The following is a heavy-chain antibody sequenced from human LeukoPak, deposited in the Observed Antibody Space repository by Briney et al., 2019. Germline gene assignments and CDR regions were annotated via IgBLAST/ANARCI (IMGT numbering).Heavy chain of an antibody. CDR1: GFTFSSYS. CDR3: AREYYELRFLDFDY. Sequence: GGSLRLSCAASGFTFSSYSMNWVRQAPGKGLEWVSYISSSSSTIYYADSVKGRFTISRDNAKNSLYLQMNSLRAEDTAVYYCAREYYELRFLDFDYWGQGTLVTVSS. D-gene: IGHD3-3*01. CDR2: ISSSSSTI. J-gene: IGHJ4*02. V-gene: IGHV3-48*01.